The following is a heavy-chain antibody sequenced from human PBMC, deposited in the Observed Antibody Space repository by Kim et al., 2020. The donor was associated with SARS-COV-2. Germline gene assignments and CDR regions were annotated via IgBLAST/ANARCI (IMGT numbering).Heavy chain of an antibody. CDR3: ARNSGRDV. J-gene: IGHJ6*02. D-gene: IGHD1-26*01. CDR2: SSRYK. V-gene: IGHV3-11*06. Sequence: SSRYKNHGDAVKGRFTISRDNAKDSVFLQMDSLRAEDTAVYFCARNSGRDVWGQGTTVTVSS.